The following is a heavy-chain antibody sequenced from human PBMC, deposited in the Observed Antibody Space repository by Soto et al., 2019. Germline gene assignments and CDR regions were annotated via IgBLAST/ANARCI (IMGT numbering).Heavy chain of an antibody. J-gene: IGHJ3*02. CDR3: ARVSIAVAGGAFDI. Sequence: EVQLVESGGGLVQPGGSLRLSCAASGFTFSSYSMNWVRQAPGKGLEWVSYISSSSSTIYYADSVKGRLTISRDNAKNSLYLQRNSLRAEDTAVYYCARVSIAVAGGAFDIWGQGTMVTVSS. D-gene: IGHD6-19*01. CDR1: GFTFSSYS. V-gene: IGHV3-48*01. CDR2: ISSSSSTI.